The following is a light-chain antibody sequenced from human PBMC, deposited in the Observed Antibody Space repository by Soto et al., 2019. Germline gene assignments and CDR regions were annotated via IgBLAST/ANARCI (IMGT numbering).Light chain of an antibody. Sequence: DIQMTQSPSFVSASVGDRVTITCRASQGIRSWLAWYQHKPGRAPKLLIHAASSLESGVPSRFSGSGSGTDFTLTISSLQPEDFATYYCQQTTSFPLTSGGGTKVEIK. V-gene: IGKV1-12*01. CDR1: QGIRSW. CDR3: QQTTSFPLT. J-gene: IGKJ4*01. CDR2: AAS.